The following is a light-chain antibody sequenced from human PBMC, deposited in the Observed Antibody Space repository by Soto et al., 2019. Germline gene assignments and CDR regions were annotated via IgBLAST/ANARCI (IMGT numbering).Light chain of an antibody. Sequence: LSPWERATLSCRASQSVSSYLAWYQQKPGQAPRLLIYDASNRATGIPARFSGSGSVTDFTLTISSLEPEDFAVYYCQQRSNWATFGPGTKVDN. CDR1: QSVSSY. V-gene: IGKV3-11*01. CDR3: QQRSNWAT. J-gene: IGKJ3*01. CDR2: DAS.